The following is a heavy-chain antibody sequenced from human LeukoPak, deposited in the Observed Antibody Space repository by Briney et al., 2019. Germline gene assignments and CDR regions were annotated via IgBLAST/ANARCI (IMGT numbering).Heavy chain of an antibody. CDR3: ARGDAFDI. CDR2: INHSGST. V-gene: IGHV4-34*01. Sequence: SETLSLTCAVYGGSFSGYYWSWIRQPPGKGLEWIGEINHSGSTNYNPSLKSRVTISVDTSKNQFSLKLSSVTAADTAVYYCARGDAFDIWGQGTMVTVSP. CDR1: GGSFSGYY. D-gene: IGHD3-10*01. J-gene: IGHJ3*02.